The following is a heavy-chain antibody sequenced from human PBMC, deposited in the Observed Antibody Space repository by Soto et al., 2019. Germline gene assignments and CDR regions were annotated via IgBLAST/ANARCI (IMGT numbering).Heavy chain of an antibody. D-gene: IGHD4-4*01. Sequence: SVKVSCKASGGTFSSYAISWVRQAPGQGLEWMGGIIPIFGTANYAQKFQGRVTITADESTSTAYMELSSLRSEDTAVYYCARGTVTAYNWFDYWGQGTLVTVSS. CDR1: GGTFSSYA. CDR3: ARGTVTAYNWFDY. CDR2: IIPIFGTA. J-gene: IGHJ5*01. V-gene: IGHV1-69*13.